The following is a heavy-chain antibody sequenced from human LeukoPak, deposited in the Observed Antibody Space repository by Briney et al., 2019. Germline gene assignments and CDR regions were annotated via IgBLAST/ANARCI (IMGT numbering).Heavy chain of an antibody. CDR3: ARDDYGDYGLDY. V-gene: IGHV1-69*13. CDR2: IIPIFGTA. D-gene: IGHD4-17*01. CDR1: GYTFTSYA. J-gene: IGHJ4*02. Sequence: SVKVSCKASGYTFTSYAINWVRQAPGQGLEWMGGIIPIFGTANYAQKFQGRVTITADESTSTAYMELSSLRSEDTAVYYCARDDYGDYGLDYWGQGTLVTVSS.